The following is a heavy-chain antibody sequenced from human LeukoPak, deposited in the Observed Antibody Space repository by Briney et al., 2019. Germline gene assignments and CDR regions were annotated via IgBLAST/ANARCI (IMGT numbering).Heavy chain of an antibody. Sequence: PGGSLRLSCAASGFTFTNAWMSWVRQAPGKGLEWVGRITSKADGGTTDYAPPVKGRFTIPRDDSENTLFLQMNSLKTEDTAVYYCTTDLWQWLIQRSRDAFDIWGQGTMLSV. D-gene: IGHD6-19*01. CDR3: TTDLWQWLIQRSRDAFDI. V-gene: IGHV3-15*01. CDR1: GFTFTNAW. J-gene: IGHJ3*02. CDR2: ITSKADGGTT.